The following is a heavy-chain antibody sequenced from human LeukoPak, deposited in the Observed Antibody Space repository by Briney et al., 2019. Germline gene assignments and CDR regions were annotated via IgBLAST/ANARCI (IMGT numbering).Heavy chain of an antibody. V-gene: IGHV3-7*04. CDR3: AREGIAAAGDH. CDR2: IKQDGSEK. Sequence: PGGSLRLSCAASGFTFSNYWMSWVRQAPGKGLEWVAKIKQDGSEKYYVDSVKGRLSISRDNAKNSLYLQMNSLRGEDTAVYYCAREGIAAAGDHWGQGTLVTVSS. J-gene: IGHJ4*02. D-gene: IGHD6-13*01. CDR1: GFTFSNYW.